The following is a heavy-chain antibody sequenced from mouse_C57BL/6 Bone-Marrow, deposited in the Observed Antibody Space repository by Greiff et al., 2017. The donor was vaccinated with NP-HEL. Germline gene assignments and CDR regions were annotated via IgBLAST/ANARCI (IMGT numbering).Heavy chain of an antibody. CDR3: AATMVTTGGFAY. V-gene: IGHV1-54*01. J-gene: IGHJ3*01. CDR2: INPGSGGT. CDR1: GYAFTNYL. D-gene: IGHD2-2*01. Sequence: QVQLQQSGAELVRPGTSVKVSCKASGYAFTNYLIEWVKQRPGQGLEWIGVINPGSGGTNYNEKFKGKATLTADKSSSTAYMQLSSLTSEDSAVYFCAATMVTTGGFAYWGQGTLVTVSA.